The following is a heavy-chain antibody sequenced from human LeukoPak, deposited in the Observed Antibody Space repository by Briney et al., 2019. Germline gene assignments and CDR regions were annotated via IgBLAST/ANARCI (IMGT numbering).Heavy chain of an antibody. CDR3: ARVFDSGSQAYFYYMDV. CDR1: GGSISSSSYY. J-gene: IGHJ6*03. Sequence: SETLSLTCIVSGGSISSSSYYWGWIRQPPGKGLEWIGSIYYSGSTNYNPSLKSRVTISVDTSKNQFSLKLSSVTAADTAVYYCARVFDSGSQAYFYYMDVWGKGTTVTISS. V-gene: IGHV4-39*07. CDR2: IYYSGST. D-gene: IGHD3-10*01.